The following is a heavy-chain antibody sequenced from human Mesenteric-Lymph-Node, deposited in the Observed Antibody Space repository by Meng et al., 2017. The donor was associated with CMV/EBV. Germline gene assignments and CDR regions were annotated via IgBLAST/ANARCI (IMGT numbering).Heavy chain of an antibody. CDR1: GFTFSAYW. V-gene: IGHV3-7*01. CDR3: ASPQGPYYYYGMDV. CDR2: IKDDGSEK. J-gene: IGHJ6*02. Sequence: GESLKISCAGSGFTFSAYWMTWVRQGPGKGLEWVASIKDDGSEKYYVDSVKGRFTISRDNAKNSLYLQMNSLRAEDTAVYYCASPQGPYYYYGMDVWGQGTTVTVSS.